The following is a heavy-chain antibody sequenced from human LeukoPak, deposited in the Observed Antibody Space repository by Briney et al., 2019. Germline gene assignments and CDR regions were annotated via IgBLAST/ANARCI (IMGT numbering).Heavy chain of an antibody. D-gene: IGHD5-18*01. Sequence: SETLSLTCTVSGGSISSYYWSWIRQPAGKGLEWIGRIYTSGSTNYNPSLKSRVTMSVDTSKNQFSLKLSSVAAADTAVYYCARVSIQLWKPGSDYYSYYYMDVWGKGTTVTVSS. CDR2: IYTSGST. CDR1: GGSISSYY. V-gene: IGHV4-4*07. CDR3: ARVSIQLWKPGSDYYSYYYMDV. J-gene: IGHJ6*03.